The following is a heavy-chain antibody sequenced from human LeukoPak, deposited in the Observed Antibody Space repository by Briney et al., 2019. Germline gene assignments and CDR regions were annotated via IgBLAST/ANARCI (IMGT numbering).Heavy chain of an antibody. CDR3: ARTSAAYNWFDP. CDR1: GGSISSSSYY. CDR2: IYYSGST. J-gene: IGHJ5*02. D-gene: IGHD2-2*01. V-gene: IGHV4-39*07. Sequence: SETLSLTCTVSGGSISSSSYYWGWIRQPPGKGLEWIGSIYYSGSTYYNPSLKSRVTISVDRSKNQFSLKLSSATAADTAVYYCARTSAAYNWFDPWGQGTLVTVSS.